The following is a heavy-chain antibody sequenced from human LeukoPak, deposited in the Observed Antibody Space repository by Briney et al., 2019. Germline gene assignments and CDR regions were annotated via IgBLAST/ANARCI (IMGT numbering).Heavy chain of an antibody. CDR2: ISSSSSYI. J-gene: IGHJ6*03. V-gene: IGHV3-21*01. CDR3: ARDLWHIARYGHYMDV. Sequence: GGSLRLSCAASAFTFSSYTMNWVRQAPGKGLEWVSSISSSSSYIYYADSVKGRFTISRDNAKNSLYLQMNTLRAEDTAVYYCARDLWHIARYGHYMDVWGKGTTVTISS. CDR1: AFTFSSYT. D-gene: IGHD2-21*01.